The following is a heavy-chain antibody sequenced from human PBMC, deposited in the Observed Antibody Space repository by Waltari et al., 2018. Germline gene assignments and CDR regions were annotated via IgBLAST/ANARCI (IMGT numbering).Heavy chain of an antibody. CDR1: GGSISSGSYY. D-gene: IGHD1-26*01. CDR3: ARDRTLIMGATSYYYYGMDV. J-gene: IGHJ6*02. CDR2: IYTSGST. V-gene: IGHV4-61*02. Sequence: QVQLQESGPGLVKPSQTLSLTCTVSGGSISSGSYYWSWIRQPAGTGLEWIGRIYTSGSTNYNPSLKSRVTISVDTSKNQFSLKLSSVTAADTAVYYCARDRTLIMGATSYYYYGMDVWGQGTTVTVSS.